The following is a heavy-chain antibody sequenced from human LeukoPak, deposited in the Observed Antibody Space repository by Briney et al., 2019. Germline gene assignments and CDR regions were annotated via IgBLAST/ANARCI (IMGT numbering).Heavy chain of an antibody. Sequence: GGSLRLSCTASGFTFSSYGFHWVRQAPGKGLEWVAALWYDGGRKYYADSVRGRFSISRDSSKNTLYLQMNSLRAEDMAVYYCARDDDPSAHYTRLQYWGQGTLVTVSS. CDR1: GFTFSSYG. V-gene: IGHV3-33*01. D-gene: IGHD4/OR15-4a*01. CDR2: LWYDGGRK. CDR3: ARDDDPSAHYTRLQY. J-gene: IGHJ4*02.